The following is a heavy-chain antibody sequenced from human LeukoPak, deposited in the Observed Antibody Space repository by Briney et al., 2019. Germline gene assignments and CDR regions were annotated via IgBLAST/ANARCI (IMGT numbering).Heavy chain of an antibody. CDR1: GFTFSSYS. D-gene: IGHD3/OR15-3a*01. V-gene: IGHV3-21*01. Sequence: GGSLRLSCAASGFTFSSYSMNWVRQAPGKGLEWVSSISSSSSYIYYADSVKGRFTISRDNAKNSLYLQMNSLRAEDTAVYYCARRTGYGDYSDYWGQGTLVTVSS. J-gene: IGHJ4*02. CDR3: ARRTGYGDYSDY. CDR2: ISSSSSYI.